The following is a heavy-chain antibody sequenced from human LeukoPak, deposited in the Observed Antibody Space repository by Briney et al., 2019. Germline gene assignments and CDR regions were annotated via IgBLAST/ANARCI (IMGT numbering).Heavy chain of an antibody. Sequence: SVTVSCKASGGTFSSHAISWVRQAPGQGLEWMGGIIPIFGTANYAQKFQGRVTITADESTSTAYMELSSLRSEDTAVYYCARGLLGSTSSYFDYWGQGTLVTVSS. D-gene: IGHD2-2*01. J-gene: IGHJ4*02. CDR3: ARGLLGSTSSYFDY. CDR2: IIPIFGTA. V-gene: IGHV1-69*13. CDR1: GGTFSSHA.